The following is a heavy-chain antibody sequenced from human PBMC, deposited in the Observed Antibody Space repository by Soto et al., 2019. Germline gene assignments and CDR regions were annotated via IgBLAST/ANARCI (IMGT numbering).Heavy chain of an antibody. Sequence: HLVQSGPEVKKPGASVTVSCKTSGVTFTNFGLSWGRQAPGRALEWMGWIATYNSNKNYAQKFQGRLTLTTDTSTSTGYMELKSLEYDDTAVYYCARVLRGVVNWFDPWGQGTLVTVSS. CDR3: ARVLRGVVNWFDP. CDR1: GVTFTNFG. D-gene: IGHD3-10*01. J-gene: IGHJ5*02. CDR2: IATYNSNK. V-gene: IGHV1-18*01.